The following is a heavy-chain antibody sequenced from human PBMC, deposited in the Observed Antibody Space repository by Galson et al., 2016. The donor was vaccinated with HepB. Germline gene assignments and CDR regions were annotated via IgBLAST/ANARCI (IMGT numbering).Heavy chain of an antibody. Sequence: SVKVSCKASGYTFTSYSITWVRQAPGQGLEWIGWISAYNGNTNYAQKLQGRFTMTTDTSTSTAYMELRSLRYDDTAVYYCAAAVAGNFDYWGQGILGTVSS. CDR1: GYTFTSYS. CDR2: ISAYNGNT. V-gene: IGHV1-18*04. J-gene: IGHJ4*02. CDR3: AAAVAGNFDY. D-gene: IGHD6-19*01.